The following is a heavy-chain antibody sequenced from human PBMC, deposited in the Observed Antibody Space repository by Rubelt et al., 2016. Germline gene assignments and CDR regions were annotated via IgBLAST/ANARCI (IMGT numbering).Heavy chain of an antibody. V-gene: IGHV4-34*01. CDR1: GGSFSGYY. CDR3: ARGKEGLGVTMMDY. CDR2: INHSGST. D-gene: IGHD3-22*01. Sequence: QVQLQQWGAGLLKPSETLSLTCAVYGGSFSGYYWSWIRQPPGKGLEWNGEINHSGSTNYNPSLKSRVTIAVDKSKNQFSMKLGSVTAADTAVYYWARGKEGLGVTMMDYWGQGTLVTVSS. J-gene: IGHJ4*02.